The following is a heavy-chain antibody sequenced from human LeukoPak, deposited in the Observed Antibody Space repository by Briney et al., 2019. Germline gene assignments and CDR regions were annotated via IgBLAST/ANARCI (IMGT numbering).Heavy chain of an antibody. J-gene: IGHJ6*02. CDR2: IYDSGST. D-gene: IGHD1-1*01. Sequence: SETLSLTCAVSGGSISSGGYSWSWMRQPPGKGLEGVGYIYDSGSTYYNPSLKSRLTISVDRSNNQFSLKLSSVPAADTPVYYCARGSTTGPDYYYGMDVWRQGTTVPVSS. V-gene: IGHV4-30-2*01. CDR1: GGSISSGGYS. CDR3: ARGSTTGPDYYYGMDV.